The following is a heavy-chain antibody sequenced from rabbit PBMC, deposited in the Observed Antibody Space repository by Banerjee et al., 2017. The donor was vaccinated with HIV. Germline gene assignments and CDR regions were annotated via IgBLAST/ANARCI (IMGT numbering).Heavy chain of an antibody. J-gene: IGHJ4*01. CDR1: GVSFSNKYV. CDR2: INTSSGST. CDR3: ARDLAAVIGWNFGL. Sequence: QEQLEESGGDLVKPEGSLTLTCTDSGVSFSNKYVMGWVRQAPGKGLEWIACINTSSGSTVYASWAKGRFTISRTSSTTVTLQMTSLTAADTATYFCARDLAAVIGWNFGLWGQGTLVTVS. V-gene: IGHV1S45*01. D-gene: IGHD1-1*01.